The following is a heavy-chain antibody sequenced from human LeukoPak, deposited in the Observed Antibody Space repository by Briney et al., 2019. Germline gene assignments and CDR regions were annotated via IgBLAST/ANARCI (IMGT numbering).Heavy chain of an antibody. V-gene: IGHV3-21*01. CDR2: ISSGSTYI. J-gene: IGHJ3*02. Sequence: GGSLRLSCAASGFSFSSYSLNWVRQAPGKGLVWVSCISSGSTYIYYADSVEGRFTISRDNAKNSLYLQMNSLRAEDTAVYYCARETYEGAFDIWGQGTMVTVSS. CDR1: GFSFSSYS. D-gene: IGHD3-3*01. CDR3: ARETYEGAFDI.